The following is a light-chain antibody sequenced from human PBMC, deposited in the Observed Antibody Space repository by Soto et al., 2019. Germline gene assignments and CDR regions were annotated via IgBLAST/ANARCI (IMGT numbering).Light chain of an antibody. CDR3: LQDNNYPWT. CDR2: GAS. V-gene: IGKV1-6*01. Sequence: AIQMTQSPSSLSASVGDRVTISCRASQAIRNDLGWYQQKPGKAPNLLIYGASSLESGVPSRFSGSGSGTDVTLTISSLQPEDFATYYCLQDNNYPWTFAQGTKVEI. J-gene: IGKJ1*01. CDR1: QAIRND.